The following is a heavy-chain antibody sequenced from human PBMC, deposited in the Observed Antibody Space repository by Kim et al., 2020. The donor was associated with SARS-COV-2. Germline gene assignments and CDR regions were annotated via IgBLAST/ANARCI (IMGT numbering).Heavy chain of an antibody. CDR2: T. J-gene: IGHJ3*02. V-gene: IGHV4-30-2*05. Sequence: TYYNPSLESRIIISVDTSKNQFSLKLSSVTAADTAVYYCARDKTIRGAFDIWGQGTMVTVSS. CDR3: ARDKTIRGAFDI. D-gene: IGHD1-7*01.